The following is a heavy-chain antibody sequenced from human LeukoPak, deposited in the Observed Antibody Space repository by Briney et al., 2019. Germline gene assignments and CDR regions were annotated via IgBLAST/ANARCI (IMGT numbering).Heavy chain of an antibody. CDR3: ARVVGQLPHLADY. D-gene: IGHD2-2*01. Sequence: GGSLRLSCAASGFTASSNYMSWVRQAPGRGLEWVSVIYSGGSTYYADSVKGRFTISRDNSKNTVDLQMNNLRAEDTAVYYCARVVGQLPHLADYWGQGTLVTVSS. CDR1: GFTASSNY. CDR2: IYSGGST. J-gene: IGHJ4*02. V-gene: IGHV3-53*01.